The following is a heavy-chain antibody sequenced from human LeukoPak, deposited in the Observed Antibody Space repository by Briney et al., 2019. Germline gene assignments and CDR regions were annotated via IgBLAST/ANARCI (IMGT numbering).Heavy chain of an antibody. D-gene: IGHD3-10*01. CDR3: ARDANYYGSGRENWFDP. CDR1: GGSFSGHY. Sequence: SETLSLTCAVYGGSFSGHYWSWIRQPPGKGLEWIGEINHSGSSNYNPSLKSRVTISVDTSKNQFSLKLSSVTAADTAVYYCARDANYYGSGRENWFDPWGQGTLVTVSS. V-gene: IGHV4-34*01. CDR2: INHSGSS. J-gene: IGHJ5*02.